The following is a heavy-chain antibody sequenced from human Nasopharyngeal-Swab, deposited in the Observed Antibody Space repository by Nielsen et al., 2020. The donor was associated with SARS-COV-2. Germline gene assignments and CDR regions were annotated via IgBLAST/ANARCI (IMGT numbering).Heavy chain of an antibody. J-gene: IGHJ4*02. V-gene: IGHV3-9*01. CDR3: AAYGSGSYYTL. CDR1: GFTFDDYA. Sequence: GGSLRLSCAASGFTFDDYAMHWVRQAPGKGLEWVSGISWNSGSIGYADSVKGRFTISRDNAKNSLYLQMNSLRAEDTALYYCAAYGSGSYYTLWGQGTLVTASS. D-gene: IGHD3-10*01. CDR2: ISWNSGSI.